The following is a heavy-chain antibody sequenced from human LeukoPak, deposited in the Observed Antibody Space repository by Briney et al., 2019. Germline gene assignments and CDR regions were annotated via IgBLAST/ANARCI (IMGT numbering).Heavy chain of an antibody. Sequence: PGGSLRLSCAASGFTFSSYAMSWVRQAPGKGLEWVSAISGVGGSTYYADSVKGRFTISRDNAKNSLYLQICSLRAEDTAVYYCARSSYSSSSSVWGQGTMVTVSS. V-gene: IGHV3-23*01. D-gene: IGHD6-6*01. CDR3: ARSSYSSSSSV. J-gene: IGHJ3*01. CDR1: GFTFSSYA. CDR2: ISGVGGST.